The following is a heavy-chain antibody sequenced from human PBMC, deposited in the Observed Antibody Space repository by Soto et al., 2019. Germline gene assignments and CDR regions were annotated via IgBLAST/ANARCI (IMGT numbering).Heavy chain of an antibody. CDR1: GGSISSSNW. CDR3: ARTISSSSGRYYYYYGMDV. J-gene: IGHJ6*02. D-gene: IGHD6-6*01. Sequence: QVQLQESGPGLVKPSGTLSLTCAVSGGSISSSNWWSWVRQPPGKGLEWIGENYHSGSTNYNPSLKSRVTISVDKSKNQFSLKLSSVTAADTAVYYCARTISSSSGRYYYYYGMDVWGQGTTVTVSS. V-gene: IGHV4-4*02. CDR2: NYHSGST.